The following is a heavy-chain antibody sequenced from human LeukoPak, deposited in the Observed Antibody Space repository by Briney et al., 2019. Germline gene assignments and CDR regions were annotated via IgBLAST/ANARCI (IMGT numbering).Heavy chain of an antibody. D-gene: IGHD3-16*01. J-gene: IGHJ5*02. CDR2: IHSSGGT. CDR3: AREGGIDYDSSGEWFDP. CDR1: GDSISSGVHY. V-gene: IGHV4-61*02. Sequence: SETLSLTCTVSGDSISSGVHYWNWIRQPAGKGLEWIGRIHSSGGTNYNASLERRVTISVDTFKNQFSLKLSSVTAADTAVYYCAREGGIDYDSSGEWFDPWGQGTLVTVSS.